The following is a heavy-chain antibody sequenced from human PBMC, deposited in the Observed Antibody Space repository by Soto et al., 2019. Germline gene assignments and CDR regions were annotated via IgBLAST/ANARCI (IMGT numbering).Heavy chain of an antibody. CDR1: GGTFSSYA. J-gene: IGHJ5*02. V-gene: IGHV1-69*06. Sequence: GASVKVSCKASGGTFSSYAISWVRQAPGQGLEWMGGIIPIFGTANYAQKFQGRVTITADKSTSTAYMELSSLRSEDTAVYYCARVILVVVTAAYNWFDPWGQGTLVTVSS. CDR2: IIPIFGTA. CDR3: ARVILVVVTAAYNWFDP. D-gene: IGHD2-21*02.